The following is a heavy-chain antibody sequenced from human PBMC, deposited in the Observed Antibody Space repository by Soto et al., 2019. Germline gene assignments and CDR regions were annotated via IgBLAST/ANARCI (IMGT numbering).Heavy chain of an antibody. CDR2: MNPNSGNT. CDR1: GYTFTSYD. J-gene: IGHJ4*02. CDR3: ARDEGDGFKLSLDY. D-gene: IGHD3-10*01. Sequence: QVQLVQSGAEVKRPGASVKVSCKASGYTFTSYDINWVRQATGQGLEWMGWMNPNSGNTGYAQKFQGRVTMTSNTXXSTAYMELSSLTSDDTAVYYCARDEGDGFKLSLDYWGQGTLVTASS. V-gene: IGHV1-8*01.